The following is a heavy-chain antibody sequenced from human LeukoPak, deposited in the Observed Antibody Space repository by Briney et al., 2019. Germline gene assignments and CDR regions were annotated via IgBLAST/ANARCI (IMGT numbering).Heavy chain of an antibody. V-gene: IGHV1-69*04. J-gene: IGHJ4*02. D-gene: IGHD4-17*01. CDR1: GGTFSSYA. CDR2: IIPILGIA. CDR3: ARDGGYGDYEPPYYFDY. Sequence: ASVKVSCKASGGTFSSYAISWVRQAPGQGLEWMGRIIPILGIANYAQKFQGRVTITADKSTSTAYMELSSLRSEDTAVYYCARDGGYGDYEPPYYFDYWGQGTLVTVSS.